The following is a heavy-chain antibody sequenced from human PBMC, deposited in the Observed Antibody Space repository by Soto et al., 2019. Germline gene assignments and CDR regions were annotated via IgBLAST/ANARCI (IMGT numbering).Heavy chain of an antibody. Sequence: SETLSLTCIVSGGSISSENYYWAWIRQPPGKGLEWIGNIFYSGSTNYNPSLKSRVTISVDMSKNQFSLNLKSVTAADTAVYYCARGGDYYDSSGYLFDPWGQGTLVTVSS. D-gene: IGHD3-22*01. CDR2: IFYSGST. V-gene: IGHV4-61*01. CDR1: GGSISSENYY. CDR3: ARGGDYYDSSGYLFDP. J-gene: IGHJ5*02.